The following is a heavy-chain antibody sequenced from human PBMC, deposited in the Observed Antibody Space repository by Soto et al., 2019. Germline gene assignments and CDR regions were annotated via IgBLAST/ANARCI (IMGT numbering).Heavy chain of an antibody. J-gene: IGHJ4*02. D-gene: IGHD2-2*01. V-gene: IGHV3-9*01. CDR3: AKDIGYCSSTSCPPSFDY. CDR2: ISWNSGSI. CDR1: GFTCDDYA. Sequence: PGGSLRLSCASSGFTCDDYAMHWVRQAPGKGLEWVSGISWNSGSIGYADSVKGRFTISRDNAKNSLYLQMNSLRAEDTALYYCAKDIGYCSSTSCPPSFDYWGQGTLVTAPQ.